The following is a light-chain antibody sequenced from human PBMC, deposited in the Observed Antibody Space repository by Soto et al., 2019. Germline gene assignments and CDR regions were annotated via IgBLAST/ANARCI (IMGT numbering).Light chain of an antibody. V-gene: IGKV3-20*01. Sequence: EIVLTQSPGSLSLSPGERATLSCRASQSVSSGSLAWYQQKPGQAPRLLIYGAASMATGVPDRFSGSGSGTDFTLTISRLEPEDFAVYYCQLYSGSPMYTSGQRTRLHIK. CDR3: QLYSGSPMYT. CDR2: GAA. CDR1: QSVSSGS. J-gene: IGKJ2*01.